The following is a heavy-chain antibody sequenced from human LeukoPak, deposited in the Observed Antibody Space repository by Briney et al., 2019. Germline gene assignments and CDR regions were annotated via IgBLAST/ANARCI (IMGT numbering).Heavy chain of an antibody. CDR1: GFTFSSYG. J-gene: IGHJ5*02. CDR3: AKMTWYSGSNNWFDP. D-gene: IGHD6-6*01. V-gene: IGHV3-30*02. Sequence: GGSLRLSCAASGFTFSSYGMHWVRQAPGKGLEWVAFIRYDGSNKYYADSVKGRFTISRDNSKNTLYLQMNSLRAEDTAVYDCAKMTWYSGSNNWFDPWGQGTLVTVSS. CDR2: IRYDGSNK.